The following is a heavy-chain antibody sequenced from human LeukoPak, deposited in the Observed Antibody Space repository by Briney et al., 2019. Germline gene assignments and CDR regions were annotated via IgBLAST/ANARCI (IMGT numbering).Heavy chain of an antibody. CDR3: ARTVCSGGSCYRGSFDY. D-gene: IGHD2-15*01. CDR2: INHSGST. Sequence: PSETLSLTCAVYGGSLSAYYWTRIRPPPRKGPEWSGGINHSGSTNYNPSLRSRVAISLDTSKNQFSLKLSSVTAADTAVYYCARTVCSGGSCYRGSFDYWGQGTLVTVSS. CDR1: GGSLSAYY. V-gene: IGHV4-34*01. J-gene: IGHJ4*02.